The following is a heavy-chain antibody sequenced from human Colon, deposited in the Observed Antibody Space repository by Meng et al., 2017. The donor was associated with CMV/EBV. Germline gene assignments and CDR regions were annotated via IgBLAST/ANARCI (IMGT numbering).Heavy chain of an antibody. CDR3: ARMRVVEFDY. J-gene: IGHJ4*02. CDR2: INSDGSST. D-gene: IGHD3-3*01. CDR1: GFTFSSYW. Sequence: GESLKISCAASGFTFSSYWMHWVRQAPGKGLVWVSRINSDGSSTSYADSVKGRFTISRDNAKNTLYLQMNSLRAEDTAVYYCARMRVVEFDYWGQGTLVTVSS. V-gene: IGHV3-74*01.